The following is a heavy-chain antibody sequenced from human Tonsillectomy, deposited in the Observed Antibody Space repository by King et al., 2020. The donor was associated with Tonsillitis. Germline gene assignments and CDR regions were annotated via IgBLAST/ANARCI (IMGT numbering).Heavy chain of an antibody. CDR2: VYYRGST. V-gene: IGHV4-39*01. CDR1: GGSISSSSYY. D-gene: IGHD3-22*01. CDR3: ARHPRGGLLLFGKDIQFDY. Sequence: QLQESGPGLGKPSETLSLTCTVSGGSISSSSYYWGWIRQPPGKGLEWIGSVYYRGSTYYNPALRSRVTISVYMSKNEFSLKLSSVTAADTAVFFCARHPRGGLLLFGKDIQFDYWGQGTLVTVSS. J-gene: IGHJ4*02.